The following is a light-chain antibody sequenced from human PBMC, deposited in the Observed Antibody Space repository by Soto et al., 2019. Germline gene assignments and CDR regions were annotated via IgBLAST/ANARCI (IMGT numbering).Light chain of an antibody. CDR1: RSVSNY. J-gene: IGKJ5*01. CDR2: GAS. V-gene: IGKV3-20*01. Sequence: EIVMTQSPATVSLSPGESATLSCRASRSVSNYLARYQQKPGQAPRLLMFGASRRATGIPDRFNGSGSGTDFILTISRLEPEDVAVYYCQQHGTSPYTFGQGTRLEIK. CDR3: QQHGTSPYT.